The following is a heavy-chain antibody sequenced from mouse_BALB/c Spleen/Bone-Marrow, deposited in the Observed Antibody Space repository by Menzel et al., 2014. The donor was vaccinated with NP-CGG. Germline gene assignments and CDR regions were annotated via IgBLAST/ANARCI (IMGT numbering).Heavy chain of an antibody. CDR1: GFSLIKNG. CDR2: IWAGGST. D-gene: IGHD3-2*01. J-gene: IGHJ2*01. CDR3: ARDRTARHFDY. Sequence: QVQLKESGPGLVAPSQSLSITCNVPGFSLIKNGVHWVRQPPGKGLEWLGVIWAGGSTNYNSALMSRLSISKDNSKSQVFLKMNSLQTEDTAMYYCARDRTARHFDYWGQGTTLTVSS. V-gene: IGHV2-9*02.